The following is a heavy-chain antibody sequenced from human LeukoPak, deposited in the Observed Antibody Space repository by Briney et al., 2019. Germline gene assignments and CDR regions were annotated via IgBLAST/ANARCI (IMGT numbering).Heavy chain of an antibody. V-gene: IGHV1-24*01. Sequence: AAVKVSCKVSGYTLTELSMHWVRQAPGKGLEWMGGFDPEDGETIYAQKFQGRVTMTEDTSTDTAYMELSSLRSEDTAVYYCATDGVAAAGTLGFDYWGQGTLVTVSS. CDR1: GYTLTELS. CDR2: FDPEDGET. J-gene: IGHJ4*02. D-gene: IGHD6-13*01. CDR3: ATDGVAAAGTLGFDY.